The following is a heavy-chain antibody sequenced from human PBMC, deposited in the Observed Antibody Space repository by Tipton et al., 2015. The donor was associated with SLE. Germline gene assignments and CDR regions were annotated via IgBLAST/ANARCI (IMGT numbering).Heavy chain of an antibody. CDR3: ARHRAYSGYDLFYFDY. Sequence: SLRLSCAASGFTFSTFGMNWVRQAPGKGLEWVSSISITSSYIYYADSVKARFTISRDNARNSLYLQMNSLRAEDTAVYYCARHRAYSGYDLFYFDYWGQGTLVTVSS. CDR2: ISITSSYI. D-gene: IGHD5-12*01. CDR1: GFTFSTFG. V-gene: IGHV3-21*01. J-gene: IGHJ4*02.